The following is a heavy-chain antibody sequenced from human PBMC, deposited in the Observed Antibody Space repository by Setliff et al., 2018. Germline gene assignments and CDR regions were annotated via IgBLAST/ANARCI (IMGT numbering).Heavy chain of an antibody. Sequence: PGGSLRLSCAASGFTFRNGWMSWVRQAPGKGLEWVGRIKPKSDGEARDYAAPVQGRFTISRDDSKNILYMQMNNLKSEDTAVYYCAAYLGSDPMSNWYDLWGQGTLVTVSS. V-gene: IGHV3-15*01. CDR1: GFTFRNGW. J-gene: IGHJ5*02. D-gene: IGHD5-12*01. CDR2: IKPKSDGEAR. CDR3: AAYLGSDPMSNWYDL.